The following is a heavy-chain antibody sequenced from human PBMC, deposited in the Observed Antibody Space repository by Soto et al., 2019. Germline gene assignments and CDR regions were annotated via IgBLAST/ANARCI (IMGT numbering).Heavy chain of an antibody. CDR1: GYNFIGYY. J-gene: IGHJ5*02. D-gene: IGHD6-6*01. V-gene: IGHV1-2*02. CDR3: ARGARRSTRPDSGWSDP. Sequence: GASVKVSCKASGYNFIGYYINWVRQAPGQGLEWMGWINPNSAGTNYAQKFQGRVTMTRDTSIYTAYMELSRLGSDDTAVYFCARGARRSTRPDSGWSDPWGQGTLVTVSS. CDR2: INPNSAGT.